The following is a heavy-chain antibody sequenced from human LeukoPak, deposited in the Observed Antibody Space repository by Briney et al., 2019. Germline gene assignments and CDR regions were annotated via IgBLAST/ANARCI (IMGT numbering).Heavy chain of an antibody. CDR1: GGSISSYY. CDR3: AREVGYCSGGSCYSYFDY. V-gene: IGHV4-59*01. Sequence: SETLSLTCTVSGGSISSYYWSRIRQPPGKGLEWIGYIYYSGSTNYNASLTNRVTISVDTSMNQFSLKLSSVTAADTAVYYCAREVGYCSGGSCYSYFDYWGQGTLVTVSS. J-gene: IGHJ4*02. D-gene: IGHD2-15*01. CDR2: IYYSGST.